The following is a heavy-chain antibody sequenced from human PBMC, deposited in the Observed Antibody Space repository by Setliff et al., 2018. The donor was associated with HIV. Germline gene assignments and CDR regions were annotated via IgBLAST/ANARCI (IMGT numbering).Heavy chain of an antibody. CDR1: GFTLTSYG. V-gene: IGHV3-30*04. CDR2: ISFDGTKR. Sequence: GESLKISCAASGFTLTSYGMQWVRQAPGKGLEWVTSISFDGTKRYYADSVKGRFTISRDNSKNTLYLQMNSLRAEDTAVYYCARDPGVPAAIAYYYYYYMVVWGKGTTVTVSS. D-gene: IGHD2-2*01. CDR3: ARDPGVPAAIAYYYYYYMVV. J-gene: IGHJ6*03.